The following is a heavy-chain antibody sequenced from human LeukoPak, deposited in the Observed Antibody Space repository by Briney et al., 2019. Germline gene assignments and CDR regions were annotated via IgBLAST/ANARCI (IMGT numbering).Heavy chain of an antibody. V-gene: IGHV1-18*01. Sequence: ASVKVSCKASGYTFTSYGISWVRQAPGQGLEWMGWISAYNGNTNYAQKLQGRVTMTTDTSTSTAHMEPRSLRSDDTAVYYCAGRSSSWQDWFDPWGQGTLVTVSS. J-gene: IGHJ5*02. CDR1: GYTFTSYG. CDR2: ISAYNGNT. CDR3: AGRSSSWQDWFDP. D-gene: IGHD6-13*01.